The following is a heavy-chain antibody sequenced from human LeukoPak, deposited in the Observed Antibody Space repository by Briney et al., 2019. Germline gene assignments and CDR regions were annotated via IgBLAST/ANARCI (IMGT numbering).Heavy chain of an antibody. Sequence: ASVKVSCKASGYTFTSYYMHWVRQAPGQGLEWMGIINPSGGSTSYAQKFQGRVTMTRDMSTSTVYMELSSLRSEDTAVYYCARTNFWSGYYYYYYYMDVWGKGTTVTVSS. J-gene: IGHJ6*03. V-gene: IGHV1-46*01. CDR1: GYTFTSYY. CDR2: INPSGGST. CDR3: ARTNFWSGYYYYYYYMDV. D-gene: IGHD3-3*01.